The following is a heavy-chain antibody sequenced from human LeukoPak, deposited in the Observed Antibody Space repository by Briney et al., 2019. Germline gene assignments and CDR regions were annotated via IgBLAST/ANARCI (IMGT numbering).Heavy chain of an antibody. Sequence: GGSLRLSCAASGLTLIIYAMQGVPGAPGKGLENVSVISSNGGSTYFANSVKGRFTISRENSKNTLYLQMGSLRAEDMAVYYCARGGVVIEGATSIDYWGQGTLVTVSS. CDR3: ARGGVVIEGATSIDY. J-gene: IGHJ4*02. V-gene: IGHV3-64*01. CDR2: ISSNGGST. D-gene: IGHD1-26*01. CDR1: GLTLIIYA.